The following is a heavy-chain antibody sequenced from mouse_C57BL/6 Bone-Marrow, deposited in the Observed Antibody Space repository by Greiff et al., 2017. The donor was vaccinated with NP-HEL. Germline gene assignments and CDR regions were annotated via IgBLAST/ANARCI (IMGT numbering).Heavy chain of an antibody. V-gene: IGHV1-55*01. Sequence: QVQLKQPGAELVKPGASVKMSCKASGYTFTSYWITWVKQRPGQGLEWIGDIYPGSGSTNYNEQFKSKATLTVDTSSSTAYMQLSSLTSEDSAVYYCARETDSNYGFAYWGQGTLVTVSA. CDR1: GYTFTSYW. D-gene: IGHD2-5*01. CDR3: ARETDSNYGFAY. CDR2: IYPGSGST. J-gene: IGHJ3*01.